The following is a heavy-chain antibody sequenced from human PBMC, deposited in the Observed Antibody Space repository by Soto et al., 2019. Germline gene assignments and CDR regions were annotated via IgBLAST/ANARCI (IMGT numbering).Heavy chain of an antibody. Sequence: GGSLRLSCAASGFTFSSYAMSWVRQAPGKGLEWVSAISGSGGSTYYADSVKGRFTISRDNSKNTLYLQMNSLRAEDKAVYYCAREKKGAMVRGVLDAFDNWGQGTMVTVSS. CDR3: AREKKGAMVRGVLDAFDN. J-gene: IGHJ3*02. D-gene: IGHD3-10*01. V-gene: IGHV3-23*01. CDR1: GFTFSSYA. CDR2: ISGSGGST.